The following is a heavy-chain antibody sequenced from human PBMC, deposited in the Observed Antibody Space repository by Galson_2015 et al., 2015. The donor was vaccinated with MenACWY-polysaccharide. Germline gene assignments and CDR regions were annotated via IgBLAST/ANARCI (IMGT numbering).Heavy chain of an antibody. CDR3: SLTLDY. CDR2: IDKDGNEK. J-gene: IGHJ4*02. Sequence: SLRLSCAVSGFTFRSHRMDWVRQAPGKGLEWVANIDKDGNEKYYVDSVKGRFTISRDNAKNTLSLQMNSLRAEDTGIYYCSLTLDYWGQGTLVTVSS. V-gene: IGHV3-7*01. CDR1: GFTFRSHR.